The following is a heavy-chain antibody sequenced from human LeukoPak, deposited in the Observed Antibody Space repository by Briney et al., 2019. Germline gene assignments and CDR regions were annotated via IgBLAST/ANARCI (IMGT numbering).Heavy chain of an antibody. Sequence: SETLSLTCTVSGGSISSYYWSWIRQPPGKGLEWIGYIYCSGSTNYNPSLKSRVTISVDTSKNQFSLKLSSVTAADTAVYYCARRDPTTGRYFDYWGQGTLVTVSS. CDR1: GGSISSYY. CDR2: IYCSGST. D-gene: IGHD1-14*01. V-gene: IGHV4-59*01. J-gene: IGHJ4*02. CDR3: ARRDPTTGRYFDY.